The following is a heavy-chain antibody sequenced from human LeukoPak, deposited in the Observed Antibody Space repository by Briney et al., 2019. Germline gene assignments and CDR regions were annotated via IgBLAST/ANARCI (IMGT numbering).Heavy chain of an antibody. V-gene: IGHV4-34*01. D-gene: IGHD5-18*01. CDR2: INHSGST. J-gene: IGHJ4*02. Sequence: SETLSLTCAVYGGSFSGYYWSWIRQPPGKGLEWIGEINHSGSTNYNPSLKSRVTISVDTSKDQFSLKLSSVTAADTAVYYCARGRRHGWDSYGYFFDYWGQGTLVTVSS. CDR1: GGSFSGYY. CDR3: ARGRRHGWDSYGYFFDY.